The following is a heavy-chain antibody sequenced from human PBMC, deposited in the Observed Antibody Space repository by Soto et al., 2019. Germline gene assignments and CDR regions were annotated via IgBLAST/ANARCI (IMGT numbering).Heavy chain of an antibody. J-gene: IGHJ4*02. CDR3: AAERCINGVCYLGWL. CDR2: IKSKTDSGTT. CDR1: GVTFSNAW. Sequence: EVQLVESGGGLVKPGGSLRLSCAASGVTFSNAWMNWVRQAPGKGLEWVGRIKSKTDSGTTDYAAPVKGRFTISRDDSKNTLYLQMNSLETEDTAVYYCAAERCINGVCYLGWLWVQGTLVTVSS. D-gene: IGHD2-8*01. V-gene: IGHV3-15*07.